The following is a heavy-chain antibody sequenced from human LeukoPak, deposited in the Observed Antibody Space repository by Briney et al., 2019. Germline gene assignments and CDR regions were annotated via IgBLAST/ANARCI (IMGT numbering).Heavy chain of an antibody. CDR2: ISYDGSNK. CDR3: ARERPTYYDFWSGYPNPGRDYYFDY. J-gene: IGHJ4*02. CDR1: GITFSSYG. D-gene: IGHD3-3*01. V-gene: IGHV3-30*03. Sequence: GGSLRLSCAASGITFSSYGMHWVRQAPGKGLEWVAVISYDGSNKYYADSVKGRFTISRDNSKNTLYLQMNSLRAEDTAVYYCARERPTYYDFWSGYPNPGRDYYFDYWGQGTLVTVSS.